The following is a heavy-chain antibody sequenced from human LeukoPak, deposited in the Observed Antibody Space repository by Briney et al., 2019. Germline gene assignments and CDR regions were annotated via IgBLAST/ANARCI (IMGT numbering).Heavy chain of an antibody. CDR2: ISSSSRTI. CDR3: ASHYFGSRGSYAEYFQH. D-gene: IGHD3-22*01. J-gene: IGHJ1*01. CDR1: GFTFSRYI. V-gene: IGHV3-48*02. Sequence: PWGSLRLSCAASGFTFSRYIMNWVRQAPGKGLEWSSYISSSSRTIHYGDSVKGRFTISRDNAENSLDLQMNSLRDEDTAVYYCASHYFGSRGSYAEYFQHWGQGALVIVSS.